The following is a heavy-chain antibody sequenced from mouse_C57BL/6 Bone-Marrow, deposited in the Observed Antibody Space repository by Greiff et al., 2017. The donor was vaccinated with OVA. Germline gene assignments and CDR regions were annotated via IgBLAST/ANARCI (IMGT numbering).Heavy chain of an antibody. CDR3: ARQRGLLRGGAMDY. J-gene: IGHJ4*01. D-gene: IGHD2-3*01. CDR2: ISNLAYSI. Sequence: EVQLVESGGGLVQPGGSLKLSCAASGFTFSDYGMAWVRQAPRKGPEWVGFISNLAYSIYYADTVTGRFTISRENAKNTLYLEMSSLMSEDTAMDYCARQRGLLRGGAMDYWGQGTSVTVSS. V-gene: IGHV5-15*01. CDR1: GFTFSDYG.